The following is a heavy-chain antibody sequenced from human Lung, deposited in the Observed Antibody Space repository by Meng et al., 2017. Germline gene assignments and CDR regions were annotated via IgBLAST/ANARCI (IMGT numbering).Heavy chain of an antibody. D-gene: IGHD4-11*01. CDR3: ARGPTTMAHDFDY. CDR2: INHSGST. V-gene: IGHV4-34*01. Sequence: QLAQWGSGLFMPSAPLSLACVVSGGSFRDYYWSWIRQPPGKGLEWIGEINHSGSTNYNPSLESRATISVDTSQNNLSLKLSSVTAADSAVYYCARGPTTMAHDFDYWGQGTLVTVSS. CDR1: GGSFRDYY. J-gene: IGHJ4*02.